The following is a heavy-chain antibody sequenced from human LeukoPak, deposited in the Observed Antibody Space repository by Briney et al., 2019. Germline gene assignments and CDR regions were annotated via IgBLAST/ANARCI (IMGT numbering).Heavy chain of an antibody. Sequence: PSETLSLTCTVSGGSISSYYWSWIRQPPGKGLEWIGYIYYGGSTNYNPSLKSRVTISVDTSKNQFSLKLSSVTAADTAVYYCARSEENYGGTDAFDIWGQGTMVTVSS. J-gene: IGHJ3*02. CDR1: GGSISSYY. V-gene: IGHV4-59*01. CDR2: IYYGGST. CDR3: ARSEENYGGTDAFDI. D-gene: IGHD4-23*01.